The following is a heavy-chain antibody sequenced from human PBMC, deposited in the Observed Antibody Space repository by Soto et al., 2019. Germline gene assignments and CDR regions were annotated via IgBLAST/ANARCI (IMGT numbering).Heavy chain of an antibody. CDR3: AGYGDFTLRLYWHFDH. CDR1: GFTFSSYS. V-gene: IGHV3-21*04. J-gene: IGHJ2*01. D-gene: IGHD4-17*01. CDR2: ISSSSSYI. Sequence: PGGSLRLSCAASGFTFSSYSMNWVRQAPGKGLEWVSSISSSSSYIYYADSVKGRFTISRDNAKNTLYLQMNSLRAEDTAVYYYAGYGDFTLRLYWHFDHWGRGTQVTVSS.